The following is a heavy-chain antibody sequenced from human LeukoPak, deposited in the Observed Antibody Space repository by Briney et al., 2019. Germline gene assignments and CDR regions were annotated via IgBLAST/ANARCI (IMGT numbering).Heavy chain of an antibody. CDR3: ARGGRNWNSRIDLDY. CDR1: GGSISIPNA. V-gene: IGHV4-30-2*01. J-gene: IGHJ4*02. Sequence: PSETLSLTCTVSGGSISIPNAWTWIRQPPGKGLEWIGYFYQSGSTYYNPSLKSRVTISVDRSKNQFSLKLSSVTAADTAVYSCARGGRNWNSRIDLDYWGQGTLVTVSS. CDR2: FYQSGST. D-gene: IGHD1-7*01.